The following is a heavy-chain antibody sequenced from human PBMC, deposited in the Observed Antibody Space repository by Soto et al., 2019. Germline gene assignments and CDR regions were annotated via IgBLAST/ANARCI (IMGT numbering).Heavy chain of an antibody. V-gene: IGHV3-30-3*01. CDR3: ARDHGSVVVAATLTDY. CDR1: GFTFSSYA. CDR2: ISYDGSNK. D-gene: IGHD2-15*01. Sequence: QVQLVESGGGVVQPGRSLRLSCAASGFTFSSYAMHWVRQAPGKGLERVAVISYDGSNKYYADSVKGRFTISRDNSKNTLYLQMNSLRAEDTAVYYCARDHGSVVVAATLTDYWGQGTLVTVSS. J-gene: IGHJ4*02.